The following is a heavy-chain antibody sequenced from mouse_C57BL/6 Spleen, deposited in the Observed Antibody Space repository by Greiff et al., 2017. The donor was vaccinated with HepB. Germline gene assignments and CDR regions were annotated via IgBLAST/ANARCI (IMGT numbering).Heavy chain of an antibody. D-gene: IGHD2-4*01. V-gene: IGHV5-6*02. J-gene: IGHJ4*01. Sequence: DVMLVESGGDLVKPGGSLKLSCAASGFTFSSYGMSWVRQTPDKRLEWVATISSGGSYTYYPDSVKGRFTISRDNAKNTLYLQMSSLKSEDTAMYYCARRGDYLYAMDYWGQGTSVTVSS. CDR2: ISSGGSYT. CDR1: GFTFSSYG. CDR3: ARRGDYLYAMDY.